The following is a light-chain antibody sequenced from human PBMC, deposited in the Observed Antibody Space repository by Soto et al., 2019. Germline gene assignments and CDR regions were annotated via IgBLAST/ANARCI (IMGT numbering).Light chain of an antibody. CDR2: AAS. CDR1: QGIGND. J-gene: IGKJ3*01. CDR3: RRHNTYPFT. V-gene: IGKV1-17*01. Sequence: DIQMTQSPSSLSASVVARVTITCRPSQGIGNDLGWYQQKPGKAPKRLIYAASTLQSGVPSRFSGSGSGTEFTHTISSLQPEDVATYFCRRHNTYPFTFRRGPKVDIK.